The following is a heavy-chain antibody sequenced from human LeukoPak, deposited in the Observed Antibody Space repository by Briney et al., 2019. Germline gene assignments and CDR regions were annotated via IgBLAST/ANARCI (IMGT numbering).Heavy chain of an antibody. V-gene: IGHV4-34*01. J-gene: IGHJ5*02. CDR1: GGSFSDYY. CDR3: ARSGMVVPAATRGYNWFDP. CDR2: INHRGST. D-gene: IGHD2-2*01. Sequence: NTSETLSLTCAMYGGSFSDYYWTWIRQPPGKGLEWIGEINHRGSTNYNPSLKSRVTISIDTSKNQLSLKLSSVTAADTAVYYCARSGMVVPAATRGYNWFDPWGQGTLVTVSS.